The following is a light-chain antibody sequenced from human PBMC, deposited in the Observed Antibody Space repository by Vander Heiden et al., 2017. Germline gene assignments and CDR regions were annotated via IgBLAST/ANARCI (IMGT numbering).Light chain of an antibody. CDR1: SSNIGAGYD. CDR2: GNT. V-gene: IGLV1-40*01. CDR3: QSYDSSLSGSKV. J-gene: IGLJ2*01. Sequence: QSVPTLPPSVPRAPGQRVTISCTGSSSNIGAGYDVHWYQQLPGTAPKLLIYGNTNRPSGVPDRFSGSKSGTSASLAITGLQAEDEADYYCQSYDSSLSGSKVFGGGTKLTVL.